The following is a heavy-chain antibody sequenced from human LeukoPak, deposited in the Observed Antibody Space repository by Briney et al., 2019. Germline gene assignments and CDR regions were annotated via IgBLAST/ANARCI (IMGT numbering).Heavy chain of an antibody. CDR2: IYAGDSDI. D-gene: IGHD1-26*01. J-gene: IGHJ4*02. Sequence: GASLKISCKSSGSSFTSYWIGWVRQMPGKGLEWMGIIYAGDSDIRYSPSFRGQVTISTDKSTSTAYLQWSGLKASDTAMYYCARHRGSYSYDYWGQGTLVTVSS. CDR3: ARHRGSYSYDY. V-gene: IGHV5-51*01. CDR1: GSSFTSYW.